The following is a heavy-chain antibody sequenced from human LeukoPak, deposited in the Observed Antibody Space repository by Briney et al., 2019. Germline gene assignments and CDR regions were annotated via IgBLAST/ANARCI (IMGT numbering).Heavy chain of an antibody. Sequence: RGSLRLSCAASGFTFSSYAMSWVRQAPGKGLEWVSGISGSGGLTHYADSVKGRFTISRDNSKNTLYLQMNSLRAEDTAVYYCAKGYYDFWSPLENWGQGTLVTVSS. D-gene: IGHD3/OR15-3a*01. J-gene: IGHJ4*02. V-gene: IGHV3-23*01. CDR1: GFTFSSYA. CDR3: AKGYYDFWSPLEN. CDR2: ISGSGGLT.